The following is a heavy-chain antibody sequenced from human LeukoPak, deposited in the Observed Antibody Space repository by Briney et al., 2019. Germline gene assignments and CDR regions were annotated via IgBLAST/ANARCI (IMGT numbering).Heavy chain of an antibody. CDR3: ARDAAAGHPEYYFDY. D-gene: IGHD6-13*01. V-gene: IGHV1-46*01. J-gene: IGHJ4*02. CDR1: GYTFTGYY. Sequence: ASVKVSCKASGYTFTGYYMHWVRQAPGQGLEWMGIINPSGGSTRYGQKFQGRVTMTRDMSTSTVYMELSSLRSEDTAVYYCARDAAAGHPEYYFDYWGQGTLVTVSS. CDR2: INPSGGST.